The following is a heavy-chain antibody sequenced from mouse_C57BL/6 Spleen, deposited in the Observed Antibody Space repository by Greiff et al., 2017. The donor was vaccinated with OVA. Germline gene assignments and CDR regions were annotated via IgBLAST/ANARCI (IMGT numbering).Heavy chain of an antibody. D-gene: IGHD2-12*01. CDR2: ISSGGDYI. V-gene: IGHV5-9-1*02. CDR1: GFTFSSYA. CDR3: TRERFTTEGYYYAMDY. Sequence: EVKLVESGEGLVKPGGSLKLSCAASGFTFSSYAMSWVRQTPEKRLEWVAYISSGGDYIYYADTVKGRFTISRDNARNTLYLQMSSLKSEDTAMYYCTRERFTTEGYYYAMDYWGQGTSVTVSS. J-gene: IGHJ4*01.